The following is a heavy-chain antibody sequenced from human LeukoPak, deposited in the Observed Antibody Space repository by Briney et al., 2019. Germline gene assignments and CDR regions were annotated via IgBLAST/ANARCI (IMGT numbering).Heavy chain of an antibody. CDR3: ARERRGTGFDY. V-gene: IGHV1-69*04. J-gene: IGHJ4*02. Sequence: SVKVSCKASGGTFSSYAISWVRQAPGQGLEWMGRIIPILGIANYAQKFQGRDTITADKSTSTAYMELSSLRSEGTAVYYCARERRGTGFDYWGQGTLVTVSS. D-gene: IGHD3-10*01. CDR2: IIPILGIA. CDR1: GGTFSSYA.